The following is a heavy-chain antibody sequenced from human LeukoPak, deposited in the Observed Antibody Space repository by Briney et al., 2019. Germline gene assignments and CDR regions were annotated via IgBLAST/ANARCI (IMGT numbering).Heavy chain of an antibody. D-gene: IGHD1-26*01. V-gene: IGHV4-59*02. CDR2: IYYSGST. J-gene: IGHJ4*02. CDR1: GGSVSSYY. CDR3: ARDDSGTYAALVY. Sequence: SETLSLTCTVSGGSVSSYYWSWIRQPPEKGLEWIGFIYYSGSTNYNPSLKSRVTISVDTSKNQFSLKLSSVTAADTAVYYCARDDSGTYAALVYWGQGTLVTVSS.